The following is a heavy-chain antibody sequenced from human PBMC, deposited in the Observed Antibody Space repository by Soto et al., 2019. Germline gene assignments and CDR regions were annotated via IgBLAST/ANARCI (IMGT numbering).Heavy chain of an antibody. CDR3: ARGGYCSSTSCPADPFDP. V-gene: IGHV5-51*01. D-gene: IGHD2-2*01. Sequence: GESLKISCKGSGYIFTSYWIGWVRQMPGKGLEWMGIIYPGDSDTRYSPSFQGQATISANKSISTACLQWSSLKASDTATYYCARGGYCSSTSCPADPFDPWGQGTLVPVSS. CDR1: GYIFTSYW. CDR2: IYPGDSDT. J-gene: IGHJ5*02.